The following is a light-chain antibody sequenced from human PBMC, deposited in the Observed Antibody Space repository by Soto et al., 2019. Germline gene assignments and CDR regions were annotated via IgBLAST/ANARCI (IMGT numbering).Light chain of an antibody. J-gene: IGLJ1*01. CDR1: SSDVGGYNY. V-gene: IGLV2-8*01. Sequence: QSVLTQPPSASGSPGQSVTISCTGTSSDVGGYNYVSWYQQHPGKAPKLMIYEVSKRPSGVPDRFSASKSAFTASLTISGLQAEDEAHYYCSSYTTSYFYVFGPGTKVTVL. CDR2: EVS. CDR3: SSYTTSYFYV.